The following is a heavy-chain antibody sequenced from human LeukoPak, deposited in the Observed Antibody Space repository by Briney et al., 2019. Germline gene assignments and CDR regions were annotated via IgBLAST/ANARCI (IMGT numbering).Heavy chain of an antibody. V-gene: IGHV3-30*02. D-gene: IGHD1-26*01. Sequence: VGALRDSCAASGFTLSSSVMHWLRHAPGKGLEWVSFIRYDGSSKYYADSAKGRFTISRDNYKNTLYLQMNSLRAEDTAVYYCWKDRAGWSYAGDYWSQGPLVTVSS. CDR3: WKDRAGWSYAGDY. CDR1: GFTLSSSV. CDR2: IRYDGSSK. J-gene: IGHJ4*02.